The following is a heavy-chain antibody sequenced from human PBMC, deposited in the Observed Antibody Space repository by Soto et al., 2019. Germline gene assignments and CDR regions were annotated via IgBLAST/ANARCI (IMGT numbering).Heavy chain of an antibody. D-gene: IGHD2-21*01. Sequence: QVQLVQSGAEVKKPGASVKVSCKASGYTFTSYAMHWVRQAPGQRLEWMGWINAGNGNTKYSQKFQGRVTITRDTSEITSYIEQSSLRSTDTAVYYFAYGFLGGDADWFDPGCQGTLLTISS. CDR2: INAGNGNT. CDR1: GYTFTSYA. J-gene: IGHJ5*02. V-gene: IGHV1-3*01. CDR3: AYGFLGGDADWFDP.